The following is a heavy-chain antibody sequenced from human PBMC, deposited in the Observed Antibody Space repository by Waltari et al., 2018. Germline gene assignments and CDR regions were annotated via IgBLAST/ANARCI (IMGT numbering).Heavy chain of an antibody. CDR2: IYHSGST. V-gene: IGHV4-38-2*01. CDR3: ARLEQQLVLDY. J-gene: IGHJ4*02. CDR1: GYSISSGYY. D-gene: IGHD6-13*01. Sequence: QVQLQESGPGLVKPSETLSLTCAVSGYSISSGYYWGWIRQPPGKGLEWIGSIYHSGSTYYNPSLKSRVTISVDTSKSQFSLKLSSVTAADTAVYYCARLEQQLVLDYWGQGTLVTVSS.